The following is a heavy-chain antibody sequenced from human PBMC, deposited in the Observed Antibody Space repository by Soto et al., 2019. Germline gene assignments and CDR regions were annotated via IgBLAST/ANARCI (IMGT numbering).Heavy chain of an antibody. CDR3: ARDYYDILTGYYSPVYYYYGMDV. CDR2: ISAYNGNT. Sequence: ASVKVSCKASGYTFTSYGISWVRQAPGQGLEWMGWISAYNGNTNYAQKLQGRVTMTTDTSTSTAYMELRSLRSDDTAVYYCARDYYDILTGYYSPVYYYYGMDVWGKGTTVTVS. V-gene: IGHV1-18*04. D-gene: IGHD3-9*01. CDR1: GYTFTSYG. J-gene: IGHJ6*04.